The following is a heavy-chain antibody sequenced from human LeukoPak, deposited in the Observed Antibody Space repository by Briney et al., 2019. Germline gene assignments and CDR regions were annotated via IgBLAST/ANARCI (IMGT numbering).Heavy chain of an antibody. J-gene: IGHJ4*02. Sequence: SETLSLTCTVSGGSISSSSNYWGWIRQPPGKGLEWIGSIYYSGSSYYNPSLKSRVTLSVDTSKNQSSLKLSSVTAADTAVYYCARQYDSSGYYYFDYWGQGTLVTVSS. D-gene: IGHD3-22*01. CDR3: ARQYDSSGYYYFDY. CDR2: IYYSGSS. CDR1: GGSISSSSNY. V-gene: IGHV4-39*01.